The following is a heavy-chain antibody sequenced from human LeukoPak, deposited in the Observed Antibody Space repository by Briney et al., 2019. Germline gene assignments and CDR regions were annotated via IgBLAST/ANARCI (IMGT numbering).Heavy chain of an antibody. CDR2: ISSGGSTV. Sequence: GSLTLSCAASGFTFSSYEINWVRQAPGKGLEWVSYISSGGSTVYYADSVKGRFTISRDNAKNSLYLQMSSLRAEDTAVYYCARAFYGDLDYWGQGTLVTVSS. D-gene: IGHD4-17*01. V-gene: IGHV3-48*03. CDR1: GFTFSSYE. CDR3: ARAFYGDLDY. J-gene: IGHJ4*02.